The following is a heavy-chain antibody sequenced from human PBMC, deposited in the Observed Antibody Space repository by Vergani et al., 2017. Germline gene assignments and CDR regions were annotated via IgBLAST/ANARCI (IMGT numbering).Heavy chain of an antibody. CDR3: ATGCSSTSCYTDRN. Sequence: EVQLLESGGGLVQPGGSLRLSCAASGFTFSSYAMSWVRQAPGKGLEWVSGISGSDDSTYYADSVKGRFTISRDNSKNTLYLQVNSLRAEDTAVYYCATGCSSTSCYTDRNWGQGTLVTXAS. V-gene: IGHV3-23*01. J-gene: IGHJ1*01. CDR1: GFTFSSYA. CDR2: ISGSDDST. D-gene: IGHD2-2*02.